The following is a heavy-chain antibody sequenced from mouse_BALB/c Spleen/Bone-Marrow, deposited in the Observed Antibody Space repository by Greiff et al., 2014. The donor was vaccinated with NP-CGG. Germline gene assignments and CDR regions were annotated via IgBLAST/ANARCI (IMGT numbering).Heavy chain of an antibody. CDR1: GFKIIDSY. CDR3: PPSSYA. D-gene: IGHD1-3*01. V-gene: IGHV14-3*02. J-gene: IGHJ4*01. Sequence: EVQLQQSGPVLVKPGASVRLSWPASGFKIIDSYVRWVKQRHEQSLEWIGRIDPANGNAKYDPTFQGKATITADTSSNTAFLKLSNLTSEDFAIIIRPPSSYA. CDR2: IDPANGNA.